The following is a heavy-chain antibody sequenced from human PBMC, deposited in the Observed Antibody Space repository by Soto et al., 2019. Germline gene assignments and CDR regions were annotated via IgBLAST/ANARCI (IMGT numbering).Heavy chain of an antibody. J-gene: IGHJ6*02. Sequence: QVQLVESGGGVVQPGRSLRLSCAASGFTFSSYAMHWVRQAPGKGLEWVAVISYDGSNKYYADSVKGRFTISRDNSKNTLYLKMNSLRAEDTAVYYCARDPVRGVIITYLEYYYGMDVWGQGTTVTVSS. CDR2: ISYDGSNK. D-gene: IGHD3-10*01. CDR1: GFTFSSYA. CDR3: ARDPVRGVIITYLEYYYGMDV. V-gene: IGHV3-30-3*01.